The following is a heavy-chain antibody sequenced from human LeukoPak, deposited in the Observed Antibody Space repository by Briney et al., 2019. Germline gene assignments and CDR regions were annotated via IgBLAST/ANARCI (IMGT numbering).Heavy chain of an antibody. D-gene: IGHD3-16*01. CDR2: ISISGGST. Sequence: GGSLRLSYAASGFNFSSYAMSWVRQAPGKGLEWVSAISISGGSTYYADSVKGRFTISRDNAKNSLYLQMNSLRAEDTAVYYCARKVGYYFDYWGQGTLVTVSS. V-gene: IGHV3-23*01. J-gene: IGHJ4*02. CDR1: GFNFSSYA. CDR3: ARKVGYYFDY.